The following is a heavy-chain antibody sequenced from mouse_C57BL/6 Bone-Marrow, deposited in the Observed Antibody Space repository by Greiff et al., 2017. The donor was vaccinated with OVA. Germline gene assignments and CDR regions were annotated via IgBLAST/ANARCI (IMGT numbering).Heavy chain of an antibody. V-gene: IGHV3-6*01. D-gene: IGHD1-1*01. CDR1: GYSITSGYY. J-gene: IGHJ3*01. CDR2: ISYDGSN. Sequence: ESGPGLVKPSPSLSLTCSVTGYSITSGYYWNWIRQFPGNTLEWMGYISYDGSNNYNPSLKNRISITRDTSKNQFFLKLNSVTTEDTATYYCAKKITTVVDAWFAYWGQGTLVTVSA. CDR3: AKKITTVVDAWFAY.